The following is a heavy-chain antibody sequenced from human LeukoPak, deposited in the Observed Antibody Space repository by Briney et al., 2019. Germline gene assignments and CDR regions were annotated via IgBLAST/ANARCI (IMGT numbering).Heavy chain of an antibody. CDR1: GFTFSSYA. Sequence: GGSLRLSCAASGFTFSSYAMSRLRQAPGKGLEWVSAISGSGGSTYYADSVKGRFTISRDNSKNTLYLQMNSLRAEDTAVYYCAKDLDIVVVPAAPGYDYWGQGTLVTVSS. V-gene: IGHV3-23*01. J-gene: IGHJ4*02. CDR3: AKDLDIVVVPAAPGYDY. CDR2: ISGSGGST. D-gene: IGHD2-2*01.